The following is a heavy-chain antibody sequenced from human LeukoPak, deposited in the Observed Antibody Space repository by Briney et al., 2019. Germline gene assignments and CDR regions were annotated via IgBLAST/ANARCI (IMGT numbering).Heavy chain of an antibody. CDR3: SRGHYGMDV. V-gene: IGHV3-11*01. CDR2: IRGSGDEI. Sequence: GGSLRLSCAASGFTFSDHYMSWIRQAPGKGLEWVSYIRGSGDEIYYGDSVKGRFNISRDNARNSVFLQMNSLRVEDTGVYYCSRGHYGMDVWGQGTTVTVSS. CDR1: GFTFSDHY. J-gene: IGHJ6*02.